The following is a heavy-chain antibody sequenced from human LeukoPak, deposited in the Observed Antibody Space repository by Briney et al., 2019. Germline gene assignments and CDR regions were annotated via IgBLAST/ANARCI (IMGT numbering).Heavy chain of an antibody. Sequence: ASVTVSCKASGYTFTGYYMHWVRQAPGQGLEWMGWINPNSGGTNYAQKFQGRVTMTRDTSISTAYMELSRLRSNDTPVYYCARGYCSSTSCYAIFDYWGQGTLVTVSS. J-gene: IGHJ4*02. CDR2: INPNSGGT. D-gene: IGHD2-2*01. CDR1: GYTFTGYY. V-gene: IGHV1-2*02. CDR3: ARGYCSSTSCYAIFDY.